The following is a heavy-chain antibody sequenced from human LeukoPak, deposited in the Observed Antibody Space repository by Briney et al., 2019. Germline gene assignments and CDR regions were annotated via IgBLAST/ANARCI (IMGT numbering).Heavy chain of an antibody. Sequence: PGRSLRLSCSASEFTLSSYSMHWVRQAPGRGLEWAAVLSSVGGQQYYADSVKGRVSISRDNSKNTLYLQMNSLRVEDTALYYCARDFWDDFEYFDLWGRGTLVTVSS. CDR3: ARDFWDDFEYFDL. J-gene: IGHJ2*01. D-gene: IGHD3-3*01. V-gene: IGHV3-30*04. CDR2: LSSVGGQQ. CDR1: EFTLSSYS.